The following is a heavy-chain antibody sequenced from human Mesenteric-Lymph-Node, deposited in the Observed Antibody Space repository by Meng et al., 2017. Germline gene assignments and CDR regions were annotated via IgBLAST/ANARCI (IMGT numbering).Heavy chain of an antibody. J-gene: IGHJ4*02. CDR3: ARADKVRFDY. Sequence: QGAGPGLGKPSGTRSLTCAVPGGSMSSTNWWSWVRQPPGKGLEWIGEIYHSGSTNYNPSLKSRVSISVDKSKNQFSLKLSSVTAADTAVYYCARADKVRFDYWGQGTLVTVSS. V-gene: IGHV4-4*02. CDR2: IYHSGST. CDR1: GGSMSSTNW.